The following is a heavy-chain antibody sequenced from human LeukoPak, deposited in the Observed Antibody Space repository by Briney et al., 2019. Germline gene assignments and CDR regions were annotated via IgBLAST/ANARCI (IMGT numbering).Heavy chain of an antibody. CDR2: IYYSGST. J-gene: IGHJ6*02. V-gene: IGHV4-59*01. CDR3: AKGYCGGDCYPYYYYYGMDV. D-gene: IGHD2-21*02. CDR1: GGSISSYY. Sequence: SETLSLTCTVSGGSISSYYWSWIRQPPGKGLEWIGYIYYSGSTDYNPSLKGRVTISEDTSKNQFSLKLSSVTAADTAVYYCAKGYCGGDCYPYYYYYGMDVWGQGTTVTVSS.